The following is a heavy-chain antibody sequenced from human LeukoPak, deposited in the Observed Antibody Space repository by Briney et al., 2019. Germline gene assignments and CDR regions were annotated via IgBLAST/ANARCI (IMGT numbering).Heavy chain of an antibody. D-gene: IGHD6-19*01. CDR1: GFTFSSYS. CDR2: ISSSSSTI. J-gene: IGHJ3*02. Sequence: GGSLRLSCAASGFTFSSYSMNGVRQAPGKGLEWVSYISSSSSTIYYADSVKGRFTISRDNSKNTLYLQMNSLRAEDTAVYYCAKDVSIGAVAGTDAFDIWGQGTMVTVSS. V-gene: IGHV3-48*01. CDR3: AKDVSIGAVAGTDAFDI.